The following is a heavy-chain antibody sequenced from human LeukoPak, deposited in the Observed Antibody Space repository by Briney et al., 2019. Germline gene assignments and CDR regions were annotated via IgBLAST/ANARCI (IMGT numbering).Heavy chain of an antibody. CDR2: IYPGDSDT. V-gene: IGHV5-51*01. D-gene: IGHD2-2*01. Sequence: GESLKISCKGSGYSFTSYRIAWVRQMPGKGLEWVGIIYPGDSDTRYSPSFQGQVTMSADKSTSTAYLQWSSLRASDTAMYYCARSIVVDYYNMDVWGKGTTVTVSS. J-gene: IGHJ6*04. CDR3: ARSIVVDYYNMDV. CDR1: GYSFTSYR.